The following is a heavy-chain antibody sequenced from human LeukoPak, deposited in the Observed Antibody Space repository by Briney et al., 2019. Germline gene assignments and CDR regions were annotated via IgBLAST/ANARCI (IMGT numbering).Heavy chain of an antibody. D-gene: IGHD4-23*01. J-gene: IGHJ6*03. Sequence: GGSLRLSCVGSGFTIHDHAMHWVRQAPGKGLEWVSGIDWNSGRIGYADSVKGRFTISRDNAKNSLYLQMNSLRAEDTAVYYCARDPRLVRTYSDYYYMDVWGKGTTVTVSS. V-gene: IGHV3-9*01. CDR2: IDWNSGRI. CDR3: ARDPRLVRTYSDYYYMDV. CDR1: GFTIHDHA.